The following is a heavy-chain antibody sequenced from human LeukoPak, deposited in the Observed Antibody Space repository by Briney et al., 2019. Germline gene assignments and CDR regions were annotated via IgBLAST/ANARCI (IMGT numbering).Heavy chain of an antibody. CDR1: GGTFSSYA. J-gene: IGHJ3*02. CDR2: IIPIFGTA. V-gene: IGHV1-69*05. Sequence: SVKVSCKASGGTFSSYAISWVRQAPGQGLEWMGGIIPIFGTANYAQKFQGRVTITTDESTSTAYMELSSLRSEDTAVYYCARDPSTVTTVADSDGAFDIWGQGTMVTVSS. D-gene: IGHD4-23*01. CDR3: ARDPSTVTTVADSDGAFDI.